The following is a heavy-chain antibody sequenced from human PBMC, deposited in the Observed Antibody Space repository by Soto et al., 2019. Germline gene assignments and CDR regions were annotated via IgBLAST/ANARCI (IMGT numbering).Heavy chain of an antibody. D-gene: IGHD6-19*01. CDR1: GGSISSFY. Sequence: QVQLRESGPGLVKPSETLSLTCTVSGGSISSFYWSWIRQSPGRGLEWIGYIYYTGSTHLNPSLKSRVTSSVDTSKNQFSLRLSSVTAADTAVYFCGGGFRSGWNGDYFDSWGQGTLVTVSS. CDR3: GGGFRSGWNGDYFDS. V-gene: IGHV4-59*01. J-gene: IGHJ4*02. CDR2: IYYTGST.